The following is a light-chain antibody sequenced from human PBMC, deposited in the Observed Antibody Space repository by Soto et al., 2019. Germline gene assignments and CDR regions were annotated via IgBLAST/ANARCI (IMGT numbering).Light chain of an antibody. CDR3: LLLYTDARV. V-gene: IGLV7-46*01. J-gene: IGLJ3*02. CDR1: TGAVTSGHY. Sequence: QAVVTQEPSLTVSPGGTVTLTCDSSTGAVTSGHYPYWFQQKPGQAPRTLIYDTSIKHSWTPARFSGSLLGGKAALTLSGAQPEDEAAYYCLLLYTDARVFGGGTKLPVL. CDR2: DTS.